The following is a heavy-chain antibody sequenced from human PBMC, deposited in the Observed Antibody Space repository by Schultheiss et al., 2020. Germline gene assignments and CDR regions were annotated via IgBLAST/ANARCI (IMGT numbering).Heavy chain of an antibody. CDR3: ASTRVVDYVNWFDA. V-gene: IGHV3-21*04. CDR1: GFTFSSYS. J-gene: IGHJ5*02. D-gene: IGHD2-15*01. CDR2: ISSSSSYI. Sequence: GGSLRLSCAASGFTFSSYSMNWVRQAPGKGLEWVSYISSSSSYIYYVDSVKGRFTISRDNAKNSLYLQMNSLRAEDTAVYYCASTRVVDYVNWFDAWGQGTTVTVSS.